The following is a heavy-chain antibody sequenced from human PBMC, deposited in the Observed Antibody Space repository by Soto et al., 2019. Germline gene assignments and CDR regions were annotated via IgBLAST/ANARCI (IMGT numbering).Heavy chain of an antibody. CDR1: GFTFSSYA. D-gene: IGHD3-3*01. CDR3: ARGDYDFWSGTTANWFDP. J-gene: IGHJ5*02. CDR2: ISYDGSNK. V-gene: IGHV3-30-3*01. Sequence: PGGSLRLSCAASGFTFSSYAMHWVRQAPGKGLEWVAVISYDGSNKYYADSVKGRFTISRDNSKNTLYLQMNSLRAEDTAVYYCARGDYDFWSGTTANWFDPWGQGTLVTVSS.